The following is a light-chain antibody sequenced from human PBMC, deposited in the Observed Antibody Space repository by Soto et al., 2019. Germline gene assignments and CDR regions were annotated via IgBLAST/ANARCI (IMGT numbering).Light chain of an antibody. CDR2: GAS. J-gene: IGKJ1*01. CDR1: QSVSSD. CDR3: QQYNNWPRP. Sequence: EIVMTQSPATLSVSPGERATLSCRASQSVSSDLAWYHQKPGQAPRLLIYGASTRATGIPARFSGSGSGTELTLTINSLQSEDFAVYYCQQYNNWPRPFGQGTKVDI. V-gene: IGKV3-15*01.